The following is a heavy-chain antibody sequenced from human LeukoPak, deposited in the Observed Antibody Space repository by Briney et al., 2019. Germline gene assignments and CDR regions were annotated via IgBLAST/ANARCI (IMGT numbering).Heavy chain of an antibody. CDR2: IIPIFGTA. D-gene: IGHD3-22*01. J-gene: IGHJ1*01. V-gene: IGHV1-69*13. CDR1: GGTFSSYA. Sequence: ASVKVSCKASGGTFSSYAISWVRQAPGQGLEWMGGIIPIFGTANYAQKFQGRVTITADESTSTAYMELSSLRSDDTAVYYCARDRRSGYYYGHFQHWGQGTLVTVSS. CDR3: ARDRRSGYYYGHFQH.